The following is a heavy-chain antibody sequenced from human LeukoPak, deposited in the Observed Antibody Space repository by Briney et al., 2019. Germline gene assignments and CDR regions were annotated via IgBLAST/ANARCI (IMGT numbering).Heavy chain of an antibody. Sequence: SETLSLTCTVSGGSISSYYWSWIRKPPGKGLEWMGYIYYSGSTNYNPSLKSRVTISVATSKNQFSLKLSSVTAADTAVYYCARVSGYDWESFYDYWGQGTLVTVSS. CDR2: IYYSGST. CDR3: ARVSGYDWESFYDY. J-gene: IGHJ4*02. D-gene: IGHD5-12*01. V-gene: IGHV4-59*01. CDR1: GGSISSYY.